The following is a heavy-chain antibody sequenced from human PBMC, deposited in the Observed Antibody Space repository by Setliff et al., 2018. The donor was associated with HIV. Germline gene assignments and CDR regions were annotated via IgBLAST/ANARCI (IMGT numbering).Heavy chain of an antibody. CDR3: ARPSHVYGDNGPLGY. D-gene: IGHD2-21*01. J-gene: IGHJ4*02. Sequence: GASVKVSCKTSGYSFTAYDINWVRQATGQALEWMAWMNPSTGEVGYAQKFQGRLAMTRDSSANIAYMELRGLRSEDTAIYYCARPSHVYGDNGPLGYWGQGTPVTVSS. V-gene: IGHV1-8*01. CDR1: GYSFTAYD. CDR2: MNPSTGEV.